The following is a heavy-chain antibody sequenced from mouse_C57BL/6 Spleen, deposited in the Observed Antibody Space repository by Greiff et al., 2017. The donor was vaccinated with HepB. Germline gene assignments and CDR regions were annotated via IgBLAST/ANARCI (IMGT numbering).Heavy chain of an antibody. J-gene: IGHJ4*01. CDR2: IHPNSGST. D-gene: IGHD1-1*01. CDR3: ARSGFITTVVATDY. Sequence: QVQLQQPGAELVKPGASVKLSCKASGYTFTSYWMHWVKQRPGQGLEWIGMIHPNSGSTNYNEKFKSKATLTVDKSSSTAYMQLSSLTSEDSAVYYCARSGFITTVVATDYWGQGTSVTVSS. V-gene: IGHV1-64*01. CDR1: GYTFTSYW.